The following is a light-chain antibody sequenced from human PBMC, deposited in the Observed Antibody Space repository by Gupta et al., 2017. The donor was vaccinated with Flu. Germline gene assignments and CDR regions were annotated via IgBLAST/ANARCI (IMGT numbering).Light chain of an antibody. CDR1: HSIRTW. V-gene: IGKV1-5*03. CDR2: KAS. Sequence: STLSASVVDRVTISCRATHSIRTWLAWYQQKPGKTPKLLIYKASNLESGVPPRFSGSGSGTEFTLTISSLQPDDFATYYCLQYNSISPRTFGQGTKLEIK. CDR3: LQYNSISPRT. J-gene: IGKJ2*01.